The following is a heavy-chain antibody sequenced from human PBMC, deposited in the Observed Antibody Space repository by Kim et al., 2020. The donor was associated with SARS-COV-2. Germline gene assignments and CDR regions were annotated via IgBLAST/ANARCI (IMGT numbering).Heavy chain of an antibody. J-gene: IGHJ6*02. D-gene: IGHD5-18*01. Sequence: PSFQGQVTISADKSISTAYLQWSSLKASDTAMYYCARRAMDAYYYYGMDVWGQGTTVTVSS. CDR3: ARRAMDAYYYYGMDV. V-gene: IGHV5-51*01.